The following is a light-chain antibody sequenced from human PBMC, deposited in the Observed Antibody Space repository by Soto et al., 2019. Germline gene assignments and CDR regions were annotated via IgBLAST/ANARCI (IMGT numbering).Light chain of an antibody. CDR2: EAI. CDR1: SSDVRSYDL. CDR3: CSYAGSNTFVV. Sequence: QSALTQPASVSGSPGQSITISCTGVSSDVRSYDLVSWYQHHPGRAPKLIIYEAIKRPSGVSIRFSASKSGNTASLTISGLQAEDEADYYCCSYAGSNTFVVFGGGTKVTVL. V-gene: IGLV2-23*02. J-gene: IGLJ3*02.